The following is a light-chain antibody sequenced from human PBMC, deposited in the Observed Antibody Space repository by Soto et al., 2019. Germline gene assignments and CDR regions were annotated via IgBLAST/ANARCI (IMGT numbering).Light chain of an antibody. J-gene: IGKJ1*01. CDR3: QTRHWA. V-gene: IGKV1-9*01. CDR2: GVS. CDR1: QEISGY. Sequence: IQLTQSPSSLSASVGDRVTITCRASQEISGYLAWYQQTPGKAPKLLIYGVSTLQDGVSSRFSGRGSGTDFSLTISSLEPEDFVTYYGQTRHWAFGPGT.